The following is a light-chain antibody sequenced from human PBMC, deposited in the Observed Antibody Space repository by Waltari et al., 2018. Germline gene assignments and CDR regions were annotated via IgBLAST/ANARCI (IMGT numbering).Light chain of an antibody. J-gene: IGLJ2*01. CDR1: SSDSGGYNY. Sequence: SALTQPDSVSGSPGQSITISCSGISSDSGGYNYVSWYQQHPGEAPKLIIYECTNRPSGVSDRFSGAKSGSSASLTISGLQPDDEADYYCSSFTSSTTGIFGGGTKLTVL. V-gene: IGLV2-14*01. CDR2: ECT. CDR3: SSFTSSTTGI.